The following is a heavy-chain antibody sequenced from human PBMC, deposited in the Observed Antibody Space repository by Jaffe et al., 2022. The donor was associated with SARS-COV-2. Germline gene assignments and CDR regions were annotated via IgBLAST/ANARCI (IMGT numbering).Heavy chain of an antibody. D-gene: IGHD6-13*01. J-gene: IGHJ4*02. V-gene: IGHV3-11*06. CDR1: GFTFSDYY. CDR3: ASTPRPIAASDY. Sequence: QVQLVESGGGLVKPGGSLRLSCAASGFTFSDYYMSWIRQAPGKGLEWVSYISSSSSYTNYADSVKGRFTISRDNAKNSLYLQMNSLRAEDTAVYYCASTPRPIAASDYWGQGTLVTVSS. CDR2: ISSSSSYT.